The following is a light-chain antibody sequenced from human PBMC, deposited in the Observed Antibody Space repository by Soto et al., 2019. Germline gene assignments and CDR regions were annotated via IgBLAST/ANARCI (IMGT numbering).Light chain of an antibody. CDR1: QGISSY. V-gene: IGKV1-9*01. CDR2: AAS. CDR3: QQLNSYPIT. Sequence: DIQLTQSPSFLSASVGDRDTITCRASQGISSYLAWYQQKPGKAPKLLIYAASTLQSGVPSRFSGSGSGTEFTLTISSLQPEDFATYYCQQLNSYPITLGQGTRLEI. J-gene: IGKJ5*01.